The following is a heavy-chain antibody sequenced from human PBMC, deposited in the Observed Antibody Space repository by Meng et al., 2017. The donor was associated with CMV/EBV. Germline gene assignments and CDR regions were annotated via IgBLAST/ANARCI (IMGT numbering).Heavy chain of an antibody. Sequence: ASVKVSCKASGYTFTGYYMHWVRQAPGQGLEWMGWINPNSGGTNYAQKFQGSVTMTRDTSISTAYMELSRLRSDDTAVYYCARVREYSSSSEFDYWGQGTLVTVSS. CDR1: GYTFTGYY. CDR2: INPNSGGT. CDR3: ARVREYSSSSEFDY. J-gene: IGHJ4*02. D-gene: IGHD6-6*01. V-gene: IGHV1-2*02.